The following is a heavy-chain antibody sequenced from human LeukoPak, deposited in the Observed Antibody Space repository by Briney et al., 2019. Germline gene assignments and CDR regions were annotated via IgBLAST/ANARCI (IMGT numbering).Heavy chain of an antibody. Sequence: SETLSLTCTISGDSINYNYWSWIRQPPGKGLECIGYIYNTGTTNYNPSLKSRVTISVDTSKNQFSLKLSSVTAADTAHYYCARERCDSTTCYYDYWGQGTLVTVSS. CDR3: ARERCDSTTCYYDY. CDR2: IYNTGTT. V-gene: IGHV4-59*01. CDR1: GDSINYNY. D-gene: IGHD2-2*01. J-gene: IGHJ4*02.